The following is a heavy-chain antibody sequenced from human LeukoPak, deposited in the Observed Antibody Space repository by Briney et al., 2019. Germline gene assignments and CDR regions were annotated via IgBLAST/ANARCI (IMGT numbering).Heavy chain of an antibody. CDR2: IYYSGST. J-gene: IGHJ4*02. D-gene: IGHD2-8*02. Sequence: SETLSLTCTVSGGSISSYHWSWIRQPPGKGLEWIGYIYYSGSTYYNPSLKSRVTISVDTSKNQFSLKLSSVTAADTAVYYCARELVGSSYYFDYWGQGTLVTVSS. CDR3: ARELVGSSYYFDY. V-gene: IGHV4-59*12. CDR1: GGSISSYH.